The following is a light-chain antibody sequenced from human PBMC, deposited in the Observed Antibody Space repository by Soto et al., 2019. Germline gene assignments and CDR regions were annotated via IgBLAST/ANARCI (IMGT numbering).Light chain of an antibody. CDR1: QSISTN. Sequence: DIQMTQSPSSLSASVGDRVTITCRASQSISTNLIWYQQKPGEAPKLLIYIASSLYSGVPSRFSGSGSGTDFTLTITSLQPEDFATYYCQQGYTNPITFGQGTRLEIK. CDR3: QQGYTNPIT. CDR2: IAS. J-gene: IGKJ5*01. V-gene: IGKV1-39*01.